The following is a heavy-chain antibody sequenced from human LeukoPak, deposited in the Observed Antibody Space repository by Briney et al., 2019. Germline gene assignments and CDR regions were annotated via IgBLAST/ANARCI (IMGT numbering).Heavy chain of an antibody. J-gene: IGHJ6*02. V-gene: IGHV4-34*01. CDR2: INHSGST. CDR3: ASLARSSSSGRLYYYYGMDV. CDR1: GGSFSGYY. D-gene: IGHD6-6*01. Sequence: SETLSLTCAVYGGSFSGYYWSWIRQPPGKGLEWIGEINHSGSTNYNPSLKSRVTISVDTSKNQFSLKLSSVTAADMAVYYCASLARSSSSGRLYYYYGMDVWGQGTTVTVSS.